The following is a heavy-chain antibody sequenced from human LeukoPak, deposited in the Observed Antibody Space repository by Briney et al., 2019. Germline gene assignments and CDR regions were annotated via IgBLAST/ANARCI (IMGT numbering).Heavy chain of an antibody. CDR1: GFTVSSNS. J-gene: IGHJ6*03. D-gene: IGHD4-11*01. CDR3: AKSVFYSNYDYYYYMDV. V-gene: IGHV3-23*01. Sequence: GGSLRLSCAVSGFTVSSNSMSWVRQAPGKGLEWVSAISGSGGSTYYADSVKGRFTISRDNSKNTLYLQMNSLRAEDTAVYYCAKSVFYSNYDYYYYMDVWGKGTTVTVSS. CDR2: ISGSGGST.